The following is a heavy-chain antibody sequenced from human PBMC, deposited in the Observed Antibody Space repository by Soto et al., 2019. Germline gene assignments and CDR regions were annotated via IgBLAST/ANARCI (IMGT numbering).Heavy chain of an antibody. J-gene: IGHJ6*02. Sequence: QVQLVQSGAEVKKPGASVKVSCKASGYTFTSYDINWVRQATGQGLEWMGWMNPNSGNTGYAQKFQGRVTMTRNTPISTAYMARSSLRSGETAVYYSARAKTSYGMDVWGQGTRVSVSS. CDR2: MNPNSGNT. V-gene: IGHV1-8*01. CDR3: ARAKTSYGMDV. CDR1: GYTFTSYD.